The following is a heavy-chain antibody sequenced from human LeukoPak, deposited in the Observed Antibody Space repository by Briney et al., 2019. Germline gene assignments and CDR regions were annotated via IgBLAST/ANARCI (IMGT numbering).Heavy chain of an antibody. CDR2: IYTSGTT. Sequence: PSQTLSLTCTVSGVSISSGTYYWRWIRQPAGKGLEWIGRIYTSGTTNYNPSLKSRVTISVDTSKNQFSLKLSSVTAADTAVYYCARRYLVPATAIYYFDYWGRGTLVTVSS. CDR3: ARRYLVPATAIYYFDY. V-gene: IGHV4-61*02. CDR1: GVSISSGTYY. J-gene: IGHJ4*01. D-gene: IGHD2-21*02.